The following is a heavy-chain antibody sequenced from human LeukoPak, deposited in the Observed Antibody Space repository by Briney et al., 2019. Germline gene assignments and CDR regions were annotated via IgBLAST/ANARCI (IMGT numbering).Heavy chain of an antibody. Sequence: VASVKVSCKASGYTFTGYYMHWVRQAPGQGLEWMGWINPNSGGTNYAQKFQGRVTMTRDTSISTAYMELSRLRSDDTAVYYCARLPWFRRGGAFDIWGQGTMVTVSS. D-gene: IGHD3-10*01. CDR1: GYTFTGYY. CDR3: ARLPWFRRGGAFDI. CDR2: INPNSGGT. V-gene: IGHV1-2*02. J-gene: IGHJ3*02.